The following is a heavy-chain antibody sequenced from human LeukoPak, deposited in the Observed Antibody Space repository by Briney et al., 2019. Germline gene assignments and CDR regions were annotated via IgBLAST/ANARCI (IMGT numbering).Heavy chain of an antibody. Sequence: EASVKVSCKASGYTFTGYYMHWVRQAPGQGLEWMGWINPNSGGTNYAQKFQGRVTMTRDTSISTAYMELSRLRSDDTAVYYCAREWSNPPLGDMGRYNWFDPWGQGTLVTVSS. CDR3: AREWSNPPLGDMGRYNWFDP. CDR1: GYTFTGYY. D-gene: IGHD3-10*01. V-gene: IGHV1-2*02. CDR2: INPNSGGT. J-gene: IGHJ5*02.